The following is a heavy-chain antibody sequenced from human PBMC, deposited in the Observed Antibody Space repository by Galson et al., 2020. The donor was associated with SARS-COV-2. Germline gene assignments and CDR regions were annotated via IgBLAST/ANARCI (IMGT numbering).Heavy chain of an antibody. CDR3: VKGEHSSGWANWFDP. Sequence: QLGESLKISCAASKFTFSTYGMLWVRQAPGKGPEWVAFIRFDGSNKYYADSVKGRFTISRDNSKNTLYLQMNSLRPEDTAMYYCVKGEHSSGWANWFDPWGQGNLVTVSS. CDR2: IRFDGSNK. D-gene: IGHD6-19*01. J-gene: IGHJ5*02. CDR1: KFTFSTYG. V-gene: IGHV3-30*02.